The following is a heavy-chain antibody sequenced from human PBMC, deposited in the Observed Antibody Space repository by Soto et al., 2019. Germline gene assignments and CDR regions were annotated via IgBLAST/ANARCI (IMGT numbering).Heavy chain of an antibody. D-gene: IGHD2-2*01. J-gene: IGHJ6*02. Sequence: WSLRLSCAASAFTFSSYSMNWVRQAPGKGLEWVSSISSSSSYIYYADSVKGRFTISRDNAKNSLYLQMNSLRPEDTALYYCARGALTYCSSTSCYEDYYYYAMDVWGQGTTVTVSS. V-gene: IGHV3-21*01. CDR3: ARGALTYCSSTSCYEDYYYYAMDV. CDR1: AFTFSSYS. CDR2: ISSSSSYI.